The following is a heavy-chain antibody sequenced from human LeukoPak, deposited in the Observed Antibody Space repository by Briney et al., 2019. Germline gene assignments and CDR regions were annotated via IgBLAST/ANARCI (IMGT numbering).Heavy chain of an antibody. Sequence: GGSLRLSCAASGFTFSSYAMHWVRQAPGKGLEWVAVISYDGSNKYYADSVKGRFTISRDNSKNTLYLQMNSLRSEDTAVYYCARGSNSQRYAFDIWGQGTMVTVSS. V-gene: IGHV3-30-3*01. CDR3: ARGSNSQRYAFDI. CDR1: GFTFSSYA. CDR2: ISYDGSNK. D-gene: IGHD4-11*01. J-gene: IGHJ3*02.